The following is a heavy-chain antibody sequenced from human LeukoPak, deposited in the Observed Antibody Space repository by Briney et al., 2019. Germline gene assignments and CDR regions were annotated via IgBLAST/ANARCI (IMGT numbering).Heavy chain of an antibody. D-gene: IGHD3-16*02. V-gene: IGHV1-18*01. Sequence: ASVKVSCKASGYSFTSFGISWVRQAPGQGLEWMGWIGTYNANTNYAQKYQGRVTMTTDTSTSTAYMELRSLRSDDTAVYFCARVFSLGDYIWWSYRYYFDYWGQGTLVTVSS. CDR2: IGTYNANT. CDR1: GYSFTSFG. CDR3: ARVFSLGDYIWWSYRYYFDY. J-gene: IGHJ4*02.